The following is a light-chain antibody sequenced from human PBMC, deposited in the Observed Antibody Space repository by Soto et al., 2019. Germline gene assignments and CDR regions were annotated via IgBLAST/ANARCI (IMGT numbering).Light chain of an antibody. Sequence: EIVWTQSPGTLSLSPGERATLSCRASQSVSSSYLAWYQQKPGQAPRLLIYGASSRATGIPDRFSGSWSGTDFTLTISRLEPEDFAVYYCQQYGSSPRYTFGQGTKLEIK. V-gene: IGKV3-20*01. CDR1: QSVSSSY. J-gene: IGKJ2*01. CDR3: QQYGSSPRYT. CDR2: GAS.